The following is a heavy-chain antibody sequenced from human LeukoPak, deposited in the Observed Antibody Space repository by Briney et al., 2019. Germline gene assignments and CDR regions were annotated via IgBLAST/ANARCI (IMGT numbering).Heavy chain of an antibody. J-gene: IGHJ3*02. Sequence: ASVKVSCKASGYTSPNYDINWVRQATGQGLEWMGWMNFNSGNTGYAQKFQGRVTMTRNTAISTVYMELSNLKSEDTAIYYCAKVGLGNTAIHIWGQGTMVTVSS. CDR2: MNFNSGNT. D-gene: IGHD5-18*01. CDR1: GYTSPNYD. CDR3: AKVGLGNTAIHI. V-gene: IGHV1-8*01.